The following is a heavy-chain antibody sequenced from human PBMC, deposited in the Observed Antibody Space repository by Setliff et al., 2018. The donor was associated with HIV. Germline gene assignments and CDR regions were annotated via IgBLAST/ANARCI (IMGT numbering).Heavy chain of an antibody. CDR2: IYSSGNT. J-gene: IGHJ4*02. V-gene: IGHV4-59*02. CDR3: ARGHTWNYYGGDYFDY. Sequence: PSETLSLTCTASGGSVTDYFWNWIRQPPGKGLEWIGYIYSSGNTNYNPSLESRVSISLDTSKNQFSLRLSSVTATDTAVYYCARGHTWNYYGGDYFDYWGQGSLVTVSS. D-gene: IGHD1-7*01. CDR1: GGSVTDYF.